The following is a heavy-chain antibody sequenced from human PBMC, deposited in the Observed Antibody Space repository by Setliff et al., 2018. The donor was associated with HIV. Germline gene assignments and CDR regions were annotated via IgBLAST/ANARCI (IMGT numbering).Heavy chain of an antibody. CDR2: INPNSGDT. CDR3: ARSGLYCSGGRCYSGAFDI. CDR1: GYTFTGYY. Sequence: ASVKVSCKASGYTFTGYYMHWVRQAPGQGLEWMGWINPNSGDTNYAQKFQGRVTMTTDTSISTAYMELSRLRSDDTAVYYCARSGLYCSGGRCYSGAFDIWGQGTMVTV. V-gene: IGHV1-2*02. J-gene: IGHJ3*02. D-gene: IGHD2-15*01.